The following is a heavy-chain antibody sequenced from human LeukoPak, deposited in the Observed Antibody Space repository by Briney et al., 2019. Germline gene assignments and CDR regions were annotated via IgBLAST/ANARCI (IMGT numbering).Heavy chain of an antibody. D-gene: IGHD5-24*01. CDR3: ARDGRDGFIDY. J-gene: IGHJ4*02. CDR2: LNEDGSKR. V-gene: IGHV3-7*01. CDR1: GFPYSSYW. Sequence: PGGSLRLSCAASGFPYSSYWMSWVRQAPGKGLEGVANLNEDGSKRYYVASVKGRFTISRDNAKNSLYLQMDSLTVEDTATYYCARDGRDGFIDYWGQGTLVTVSS.